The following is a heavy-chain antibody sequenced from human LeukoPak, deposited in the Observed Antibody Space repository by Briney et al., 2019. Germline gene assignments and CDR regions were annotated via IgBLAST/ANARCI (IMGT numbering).Heavy chain of an antibody. V-gene: IGHV4-39*01. D-gene: IGHD3-9*01. Sequence: PSETLSLTCTVSGGSISDSSYYWGWIRQPPGKGLEWIASIHYSGSTYYNPSLKSRFTISVDTSKNQFSMKLTSVTAADTAVYYFVSKQKTPYDILTGHYKGVAYFDYWGQGTLVTVSS. CDR1: GGSISDSSYY. J-gene: IGHJ4*02. CDR3: VSKQKTPYDILTGHYKGVAYFDY. CDR2: IHYSGST.